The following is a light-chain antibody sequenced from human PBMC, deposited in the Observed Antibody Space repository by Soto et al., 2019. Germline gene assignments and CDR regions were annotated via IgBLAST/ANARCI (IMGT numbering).Light chain of an antibody. Sequence: IQMTQSASTLSAYVGDRVTITCRASQSISSWLAWYQQKPGKAPNLLIYKASSLESGVPSRLSGSGSGTEFTLTISSLQPDDFATYYCQQYYSYPLTFGGGTKGEIK. CDR3: QQYYSYPLT. CDR2: KAS. CDR1: QSISSW. V-gene: IGKV1-5*03. J-gene: IGKJ4*01.